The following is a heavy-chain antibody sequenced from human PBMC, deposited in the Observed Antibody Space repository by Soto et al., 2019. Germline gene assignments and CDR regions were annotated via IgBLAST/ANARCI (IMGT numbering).Heavy chain of an antibody. J-gene: IGHJ5*02. CDR3: ARGLVGWFSDWFDP. CDR2: INHSGST. CDR1: GGSFSGYY. V-gene: IGHV4-34*01. D-gene: IGHD3-10*01. Sequence: NPSETLSLTCAVYGGSFSGYYWSWIRQPPGKGLEWIGEINHSGSTNYNPSLKSRVTISVDTSKNQFSLKLSSVTAADTAVYYCARGLVGWFSDWFDPWGQGTLVTVSS.